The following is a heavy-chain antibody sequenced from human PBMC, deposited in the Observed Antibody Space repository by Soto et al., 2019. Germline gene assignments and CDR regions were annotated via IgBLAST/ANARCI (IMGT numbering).Heavy chain of an antibody. D-gene: IGHD6-6*01. J-gene: IGHJ5*02. Sequence: GGSLRLSCAASGFTFSDYYMSWIRQAPGKGLEWVSYISSSGSTIYYADSVKGRFTISRDNAKNSLYLQMNSLRAEDTAVYYCARMVREQLVNWFDPWGQGTLVTVSS. CDR2: ISSSGSTI. CDR3: ARMVREQLVNWFDP. V-gene: IGHV3-11*01. CDR1: GFTFSDYY.